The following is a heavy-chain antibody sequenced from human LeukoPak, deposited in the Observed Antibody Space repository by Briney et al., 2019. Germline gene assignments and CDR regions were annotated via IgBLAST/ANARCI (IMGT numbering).Heavy chain of an antibody. Sequence: PGGSLRLSCAASGFTFSSFAMSWVRQAPGEGLEWVSTISGSGGSTYYADSVKGRFTISRDNSKNTLYLQMNSLRAEDTAVYYCAKFREALYYFDYWGQGTLVTVSS. CDR3: AKFREALYYFDY. CDR1: GFTFSSFA. V-gene: IGHV3-23*01. J-gene: IGHJ4*02. D-gene: IGHD5-24*01. CDR2: ISGSGGST.